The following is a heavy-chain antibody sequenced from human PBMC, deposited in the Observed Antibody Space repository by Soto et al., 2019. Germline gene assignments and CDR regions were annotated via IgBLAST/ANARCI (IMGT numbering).Heavy chain of an antibody. CDR3: ASLNSYCSGGSCYGNWFDP. D-gene: IGHD2-15*01. J-gene: IGHJ5*02. CDR2: IYYSGST. CDR1: GGSISSGGYY. Sequence: SETLSLTCTVSGGSISSGGYYWSWIRQHPGKGLEWIGYIYYSGSTYYNPSLKSRVTISVDTSKNQFSLKLSSVTAADTAVYYCASLNSYCSGGSCYGNWFDPWGQGTLVTVSS. V-gene: IGHV4-31*03.